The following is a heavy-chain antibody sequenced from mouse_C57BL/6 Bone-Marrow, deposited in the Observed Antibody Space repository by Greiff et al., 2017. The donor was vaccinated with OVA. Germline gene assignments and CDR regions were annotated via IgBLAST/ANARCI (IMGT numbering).Heavy chain of an antibody. CDR1: GYTFTDHT. Sequence: QVQLKQSDAELVKPGASVKISCKVSGYTFTDHTIHWMKQRPEQGLEWIGYIYPRDGSTKYNEKFKGKATLTADKSSSTAYMQLNSLTSEDSAVYFCAREEGYYGSSSYYFDYWGQGTTLTVSS. V-gene: IGHV1-78*01. CDR3: AREEGYYGSSSYYFDY. D-gene: IGHD1-1*01. CDR2: IYPRDGST. J-gene: IGHJ2*01.